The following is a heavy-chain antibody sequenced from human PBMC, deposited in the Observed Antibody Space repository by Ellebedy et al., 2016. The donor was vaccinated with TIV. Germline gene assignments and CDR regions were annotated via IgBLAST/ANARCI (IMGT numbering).Heavy chain of an antibody. D-gene: IGHD3-10*01. Sequence: SVKVSCXASGGTFRSYVVSWVRQGPGQGLEWMGRIMPSLGLTNTALNVRDRVTITADTSASTAHMELRGLTSDDTAVYYFAFGSGYAFDIWGQGTMVTVAS. J-gene: IGHJ3*02. CDR3: AFGSGYAFDI. CDR2: IMPSLGLT. CDR1: GGTFRSYV. V-gene: IGHV1-69*04.